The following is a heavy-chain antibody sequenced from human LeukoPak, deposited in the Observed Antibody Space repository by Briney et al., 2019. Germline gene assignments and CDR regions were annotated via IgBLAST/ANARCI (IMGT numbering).Heavy chain of an antibody. D-gene: IGHD5-18*01. CDR3: ARDIVMVTYWFDP. Sequence: ASVKVSCKASGYTFTGYYMHWVRRAPGQGLEWMGWINPNSGGTNYAQKFQGRVTMTRDTSISTAYMELSRLRSDDTAVYYCARDIVMVTYWFDPWGQGTLVTVSS. CDR2: INPNSGGT. CDR1: GYTFTGYY. J-gene: IGHJ5*02. V-gene: IGHV1-2*02.